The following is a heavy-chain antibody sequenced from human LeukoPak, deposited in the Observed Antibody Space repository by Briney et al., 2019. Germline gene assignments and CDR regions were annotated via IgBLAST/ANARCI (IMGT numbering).Heavy chain of an antibody. CDR1: GFTFSSYG. CDR2: IWYDASNR. J-gene: IGHJ5*02. D-gene: IGHD6-13*01. V-gene: IGHV3-33*01. Sequence: GRSLRLSCAASGFTFSSYGMHWVRQAPGKGLEWVAVIWYDASNRYYADSVKGRFTVYRDNSKNTLYLKMNSLRAEETAVYFCARDLAAAATWFGPWGQGTLVTVSS. CDR3: ARDLAAAATWFGP.